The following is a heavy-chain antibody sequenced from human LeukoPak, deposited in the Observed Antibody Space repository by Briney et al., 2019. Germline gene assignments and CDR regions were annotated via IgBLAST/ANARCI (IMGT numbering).Heavy chain of an antibody. CDR2: ISYSEST. CDR1: GGSISSSTYY. V-gene: IGHV4-39*01. J-gene: IGHJ4*02. Sequence: SETLSLTCTVSGGSISSSTYYWGWIRQPPGQALVWIGSISYSESTYYSPSLKSRVTISLHTSKNHFSLKLNSVTAADTAVYYCARHVGTALYGQYYFDYWGQGTLVTVSS. CDR3: ARHVGTALYGQYYFDY. D-gene: IGHD4-17*01.